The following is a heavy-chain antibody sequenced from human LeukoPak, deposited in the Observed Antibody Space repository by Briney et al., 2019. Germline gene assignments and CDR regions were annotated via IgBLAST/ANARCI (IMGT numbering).Heavy chain of an antibody. Sequence: GGSLRLSCPASGFTFSSYAMSWVRQAPGKGLEWVSSISGSGGSTYYADSVKGRFTISRANSENTLYVQMNSLRAEDTAVYYCAKDLVTGSLDYWGQGTLVTVSS. V-gene: IGHV3-23*01. J-gene: IGHJ4*02. CDR2: ISGSGGST. CDR1: GFTFSSYA. CDR3: AKDLVTGSLDY. D-gene: IGHD3-10*01.